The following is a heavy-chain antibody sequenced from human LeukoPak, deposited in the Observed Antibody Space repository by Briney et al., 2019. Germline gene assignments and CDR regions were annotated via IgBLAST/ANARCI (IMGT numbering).Heavy chain of an antibody. V-gene: IGHV3-48*03. CDR1: GFTFSSYE. CDR3: ARGATTVTTIADNWFDP. J-gene: IGHJ5*02. D-gene: IGHD4-11*01. Sequence: QSGGSLRLSCAASGFTFSSYEMNWVRQAPGEGLEWVSYISSSGSTIYYADSVKGRFTISRDNAKNSLYLQMNSLRAEDTAVYYCARGATTVTTIADNWFDPWGQGTLVTVSS. CDR2: ISSSGSTI.